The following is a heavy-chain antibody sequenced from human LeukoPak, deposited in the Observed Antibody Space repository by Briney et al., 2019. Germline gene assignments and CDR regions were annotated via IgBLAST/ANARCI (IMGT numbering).Heavy chain of an antibody. CDR3: ALHPGGDDEVLDY. CDR1: GFTFSSYW. Sequence: GGSLRLSCAASGFTFSSYWMSWVRQAPGKGLEWVANIKQDGSKKYYVDSVKGRFTISRDNAKNSLYLQMNSLRAEDTAVYYCALHPGGDDEVLDYWGQGTLVTVSS. V-gene: IGHV3-7*01. J-gene: IGHJ4*02. D-gene: IGHD3-10*01. CDR2: IKQDGSKK.